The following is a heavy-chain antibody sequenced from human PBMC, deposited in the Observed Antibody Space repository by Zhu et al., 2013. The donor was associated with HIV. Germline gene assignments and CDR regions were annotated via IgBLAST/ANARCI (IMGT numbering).Heavy chain of an antibody. D-gene: IGHD2-2*01. Sequence: QVQLQESGPGLVKPSETLSLTCTVSGGSISSYYWSWIRQPPGKGLEWIGYIYYSGSTNYNPSLKSRVTISVDTSKNQFSLKLSSVTAADTAVYYCAREDIVVVPAAEPRKRNWYFDLWGLAPWSLSPQ. J-gene: IGHJ2*01. CDR3: AREDIVVVPAAEPRKRNWYFDL. CDR2: IYYSGST. V-gene: IGHV4-59*01. CDR1: GGSISSYY.